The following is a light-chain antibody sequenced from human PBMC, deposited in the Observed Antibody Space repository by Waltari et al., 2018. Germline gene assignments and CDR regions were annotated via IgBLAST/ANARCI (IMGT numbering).Light chain of an antibody. CDR3: CSYAGNYIHVL. V-gene: IGLV2-23*02. J-gene: IGLJ2*01. CDR1: SSAVGGYNS. Sequence: QSALTQPASVSGSPGQSLTISCSGTSSAVGGYNSVPWYQHHPGKAPKVIIYDVSQRPSGVSNRFAGSKSGNTASLTISGLQPEDEADYFCCSYAGNYIHVLFGGGTKLTVL. CDR2: DVS.